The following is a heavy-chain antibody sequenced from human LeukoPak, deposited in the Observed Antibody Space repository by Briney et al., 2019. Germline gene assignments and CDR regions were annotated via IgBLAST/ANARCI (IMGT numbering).Heavy chain of an antibody. V-gene: IGHV4-39*07. CDR1: GGSISSSGHY. Sequence: SETLSLTCSVSGGSISSSGHYWGWIRQPPEKGLDWIGSIYSNGNTYYNPSVKSRVTISVDTSKNQFSLKLTSVTAAETAVYYCARSATVTTGYFDYWAREPWSPSPQ. D-gene: IGHD4-17*01. CDR2: IYSNGNT. J-gene: IGHJ4*02. CDR3: ARSATVTTGYFDY.